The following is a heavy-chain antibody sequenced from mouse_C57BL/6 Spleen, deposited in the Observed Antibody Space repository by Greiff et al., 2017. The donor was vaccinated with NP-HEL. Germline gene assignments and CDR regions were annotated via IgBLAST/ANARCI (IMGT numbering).Heavy chain of an antibody. V-gene: IGHV3-6*01. CDR2: ISYDGSN. J-gene: IGHJ3*01. CDR1: GYSITSGYY. D-gene: IGHD2-2*01. CDR3: ASMVTTAY. Sequence: ESGPGLVKPSQSLSLTCSVTGYSITSGYYWNWIRQFPGNKLEWMGYISYDGSNNYNPSLKNRISITRDTSKNQFFLKLNSVTTEDTATYYCASMVTTAYWGQGTLVTVSA.